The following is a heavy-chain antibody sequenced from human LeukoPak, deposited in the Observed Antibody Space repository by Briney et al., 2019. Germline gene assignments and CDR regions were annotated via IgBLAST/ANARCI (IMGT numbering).Heavy chain of an antibody. CDR2: IGAYNGNT. J-gene: IGHJ4*02. CDR3: AGVYCSSTSCYRGGLDY. Sequence: ASVKVSCKASGYTFTSYGISWVRQAPGQGLEGMGWIGAYNGNTNYAQKLQGRVTMTTDTSTSTAYMELRSRRSDDTAVYYCAGVYCSSTSCYRGGLDYWGQGTLVTVSS. V-gene: IGHV1-18*01. CDR1: GYTFTSYG. D-gene: IGHD2-2*01.